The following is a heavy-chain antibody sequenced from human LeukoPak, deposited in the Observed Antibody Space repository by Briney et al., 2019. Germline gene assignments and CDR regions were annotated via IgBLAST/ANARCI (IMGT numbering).Heavy chain of an antibody. CDR2: VSPSDNTT. Sequence: PSQTLSLTCSVSGGSISSGRYYWSWIRQPAGKGLEWIGRVSPSDNTTNYSPSLMSRVTISKDKSKNQFTLRVTSVTAADTAVYYCARGGPLRYFDWLLPFDYWGQGTLVTISS. V-gene: IGHV4-61*02. CDR1: GGSISSGRYY. CDR3: ARGGPLRYFDWLLPFDY. D-gene: IGHD3-9*01. J-gene: IGHJ4*02.